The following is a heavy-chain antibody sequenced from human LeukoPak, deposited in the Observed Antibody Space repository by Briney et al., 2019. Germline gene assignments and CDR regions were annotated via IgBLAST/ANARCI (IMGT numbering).Heavy chain of an antibody. D-gene: IGHD3-10*01. CDR1: GGSFSGYY. Sequence: SETLSLTCAVYGGSFSGYYWSWIRQPPGKGLEWIGYIYYSGSTNYKPSLKSRVTISVDTSKNQFSLKLGSVTAADTAVYYCARGGYYGSGNDFRFDHWGQGTLVTVSS. J-gene: IGHJ5*02. CDR3: ARGGYYGSGNDFRFDH. CDR2: IYYSGST. V-gene: IGHV4-59*01.